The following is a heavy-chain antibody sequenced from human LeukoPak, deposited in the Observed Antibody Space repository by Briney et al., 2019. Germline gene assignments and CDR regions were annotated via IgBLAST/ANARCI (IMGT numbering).Heavy chain of an antibody. CDR2: ISYDGSNK. J-gene: IGHJ6*03. CDR3: ARDLGSGKKLNYYYYMDV. CDR1: GFTLSSYA. Sequence: GRSLRLSCAASGFTLSSYAMHWVRQAPGKGLEWVAVISYDGSNKYYADSVKGRFTISRDNSKNTLYLQMNSLRAEDTAVYYCARDLGSGKKLNYYYYMDVWGKGTTVTVSS. V-gene: IGHV3-30*01. D-gene: IGHD3-10*01.